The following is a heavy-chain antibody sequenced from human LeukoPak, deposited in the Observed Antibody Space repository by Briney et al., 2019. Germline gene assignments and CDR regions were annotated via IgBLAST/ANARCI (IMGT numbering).Heavy chain of an antibody. Sequence: PGGSLRLSCEASGFTFKAYWMSWVRQAPGTGLEWVANIQQDGSEKNYVDSVKGRFTISRDNARNSLYLQMNSLRAEDTAVYYCARGPDYYDGIGYYSVYWGQGTLVTVSS. D-gene: IGHD3-22*01. V-gene: IGHV3-7*01. CDR1: GFTFKAYW. J-gene: IGHJ4*02. CDR3: ARGPDYYDGIGYYSVY. CDR2: IQQDGSEK.